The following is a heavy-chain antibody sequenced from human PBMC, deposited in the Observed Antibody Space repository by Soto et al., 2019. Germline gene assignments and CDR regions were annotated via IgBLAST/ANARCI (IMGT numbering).Heavy chain of an antibody. Sequence: QLQLQESGPGLVKPSETLSLTCSVSGGSISSSGYYWGWIRQPPGKGLEWIGGIYYSGSTYYNPSLKGRVAISVDTSKNQFSLKLSSVTAADPAVYYCARRATGTTEPYYYYGMDVWGQGTTVTVSS. V-gene: IGHV4-39*01. CDR2: IYYSGST. D-gene: IGHD1-1*01. CDR3: ARRATGTTEPYYYYGMDV. CDR1: GGSISSSGYY. J-gene: IGHJ6*02.